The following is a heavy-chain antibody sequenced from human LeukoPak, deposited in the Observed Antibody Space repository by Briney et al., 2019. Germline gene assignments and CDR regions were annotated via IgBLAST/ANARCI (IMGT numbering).Heavy chain of an antibody. D-gene: IGHD3-10*01. Sequence: SETLSLTCAVYGGSFSGYYWNWIRQPPGKGLEWIGEINYSGSTNYNPSLKSRVTISADTSKNQFSLKMSSVTAADTAVYYCATTSGYWGQGTLVTVSS. V-gene: IGHV4-34*01. CDR1: GGSFSGYY. J-gene: IGHJ4*02. CDR2: INYSGST. CDR3: ATTSGY.